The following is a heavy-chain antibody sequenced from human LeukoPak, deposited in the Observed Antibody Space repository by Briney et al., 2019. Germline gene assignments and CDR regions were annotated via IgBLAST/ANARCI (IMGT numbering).Heavy chain of an antibody. CDR1: GGSISSYY. Sequence: PSETLSLTCTVSGGSISSYYWSWIRQPAGKGLEWIGRIYTSGSTNYNPSLKSRVTMSVDTSKNLFSLKLSSVTAADTAVYYCARDREGIAARRYYFDYWGQGTLVTVSS. CDR3: ARDREGIAARRYYFDY. J-gene: IGHJ4*02. D-gene: IGHD6-6*01. V-gene: IGHV4-4*07. CDR2: IYTSGST.